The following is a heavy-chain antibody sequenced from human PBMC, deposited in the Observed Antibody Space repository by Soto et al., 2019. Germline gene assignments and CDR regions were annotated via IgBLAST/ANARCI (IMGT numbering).Heavy chain of an antibody. CDR2: ISGSGGST. J-gene: IGHJ3*02. V-gene: IGHV3-23*01. D-gene: IGHD7-27*01. CDR3: AKDLRAITGDRNAFDI. Sequence: GGSLRLSCAASGFTFSSYAMSWVRQAPGKGLEWVSAISGSGGSTYYADSVKGRFTISRDNSKNTLYLQMNSLRAEDAAVYYCAKDLRAITGDRNAFDIWGQGTMVTVSS. CDR1: GFTFSSYA.